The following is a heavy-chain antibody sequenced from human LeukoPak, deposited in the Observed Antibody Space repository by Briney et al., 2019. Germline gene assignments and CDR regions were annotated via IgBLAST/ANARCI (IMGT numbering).Heavy chain of an antibody. Sequence: GGSLRLSCAASGFTFSSYGMHWVRQAPGKGLEWVAFIRYDGSNKYYADSVKGRFAISRDNAKNSLYLQMNSLRAEDTAIYYCARENWDLVAVPMDVWGKGTTVIVSS. CDR2: IRYDGSNK. D-gene: IGHD1-26*01. CDR3: ARENWDLVAVPMDV. J-gene: IGHJ6*04. CDR1: GFTFSSYG. V-gene: IGHV3-30*02.